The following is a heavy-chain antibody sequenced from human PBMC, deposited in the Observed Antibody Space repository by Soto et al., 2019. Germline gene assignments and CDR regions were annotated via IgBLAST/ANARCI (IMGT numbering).Heavy chain of an antibody. D-gene: IGHD1-26*01. CDR3: ARDDEGGSDCDLGY. CDR1: GFTFSSHA. CDR2: ISSDGSNK. J-gene: IGHJ4*02. Sequence: QVQLVESGGGVVQPGWSLRLSCAVSGFTFSSHAMHWVRQAPGKGLEWVTLISSDGSNKYYADSVKGRFTTSRDNSKNTMYLQMNSLRVEDTAVYYCARDDEGGSDCDLGYWGQGALVTVSS. V-gene: IGHV3-30-3*01.